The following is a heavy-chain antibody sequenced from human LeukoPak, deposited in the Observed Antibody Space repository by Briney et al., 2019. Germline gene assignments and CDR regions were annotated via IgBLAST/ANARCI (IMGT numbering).Heavy chain of an antibody. D-gene: IGHD3-10*01. CDR3: ATHGVTMIRGVIEY. V-gene: IGHV3-74*01. J-gene: IGHJ4*02. Sequence: GGSLRLSCEASGFTFSSYYMIWVRQAPGKGLVWVSRTNTDESSVSYADSVKGRFTISRDNAKNTLYLQMNSLRAEDTAVYYCATHGVTMIRGVIEYWGQGTLVTVSS. CDR1: GFTFSSYY. CDR2: TNTDESSV.